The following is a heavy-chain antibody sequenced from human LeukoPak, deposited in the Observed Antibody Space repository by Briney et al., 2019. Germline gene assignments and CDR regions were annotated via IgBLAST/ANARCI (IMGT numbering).Heavy chain of an antibody. V-gene: IGHV3-23*01. J-gene: IGHJ6*02. D-gene: IGHD2-2*01. CDR2: ISDTGRLS. Sequence: GGSLRLSCAASGFTFSSSAMSWVRQAPGKGLEWVAAISDTGRLSYCADSVNGRFTISRDNSKNTLYLQMNSLRAEDTAVYYCARVQEVVPAAIMSGYYYYYYGMDVWGQGTTVTVSS. CDR3: ARVQEVVPAAIMSGYYYYYYGMDV. CDR1: GFTFSSSA.